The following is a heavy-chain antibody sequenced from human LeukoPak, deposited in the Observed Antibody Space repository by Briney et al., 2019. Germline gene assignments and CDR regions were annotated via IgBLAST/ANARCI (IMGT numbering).Heavy chain of an antibody. D-gene: IGHD2-21*01. J-gene: IGHJ4*02. Sequence: PSETLSLICAVSGDPMSSGYWWSWVRQPPGKELEWIGEIYHSGSTNYNPSLKSRVIISVDKSKNQFSLRLSSVTAADTAVYYCASLYSDFDYWGQGTLVTVFS. CDR2: IYHSGST. CDR1: GDPMSSGYW. V-gene: IGHV4-4*02. CDR3: ASLYSDFDY.